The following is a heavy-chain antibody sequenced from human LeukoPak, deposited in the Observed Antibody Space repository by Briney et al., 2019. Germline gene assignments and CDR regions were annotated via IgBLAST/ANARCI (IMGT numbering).Heavy chain of an antibody. V-gene: IGHV3-21*01. Sequence: GGSLRLSCAAYGFTFSSYSMNWVRQAPGKGLEWVSSISSSSSYIYYADSVKGRFTISRDNAKNSLYLQMNSLRAEDTAVYYCARESSPEDAFDIWGQGTMVIVSS. J-gene: IGHJ3*02. CDR1: GFTFSSYS. CDR3: ARESSPEDAFDI. CDR2: ISSSSSYI.